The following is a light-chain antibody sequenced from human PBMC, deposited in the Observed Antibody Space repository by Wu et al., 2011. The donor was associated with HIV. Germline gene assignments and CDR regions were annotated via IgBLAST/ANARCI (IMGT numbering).Light chain of an antibody. Sequence: EIVLTQSPDTLSLSPGERATLSCRASQTISTNYLAWYQQKPGQAPRLLIYGASTRSTGIPDRFSGSGSGTDFTLTISRLEPEDFALYYCQHYGRFTFRTLFGLGDQAGDQ. J-gene: IGKJ2*01. CDR1: QTISTNY. V-gene: IGKV3-20*01. CDR2: GAS. CDR3: QHYGRFTFRTL.